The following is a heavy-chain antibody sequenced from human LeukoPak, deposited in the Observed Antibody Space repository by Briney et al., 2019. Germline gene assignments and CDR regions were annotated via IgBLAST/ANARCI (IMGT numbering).Heavy chain of an antibody. V-gene: IGHV4-39*01. CDR3: ARWTTVTTRAFDI. Sequence: SETLSLTCTVSGGSISSSSYYWGWIRQPPGKGLEWIGSIYYSGSTYYNPSLKSRVTISVDTSKNQFSLKLSSVTAADTAVYYCARWTTVTTRAFDIWGQGTMVTVSS. CDR2: IYYSGST. CDR1: GGSISSSSYY. J-gene: IGHJ3*02. D-gene: IGHD4-17*01.